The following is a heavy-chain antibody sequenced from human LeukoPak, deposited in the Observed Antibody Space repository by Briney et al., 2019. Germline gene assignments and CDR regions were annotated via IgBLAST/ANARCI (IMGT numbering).Heavy chain of an antibody. Sequence: KPSETLSLTCTVSGGSIASYYWSWIRQPAGKGLEWIGRIYTGGTTHYNPSLKSRVTMSVDTSKNQFSLKLSSVTAADTAVYYCARLSTVTTSFDYWGQGTLVTVSS. CDR1: GGSIASYY. CDR3: ARLSTVTTSFDY. CDR2: IYTGGTT. J-gene: IGHJ4*02. D-gene: IGHD4-17*01. V-gene: IGHV4-4*07.